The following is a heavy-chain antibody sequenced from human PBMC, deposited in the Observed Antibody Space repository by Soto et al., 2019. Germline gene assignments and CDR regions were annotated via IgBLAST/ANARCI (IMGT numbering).Heavy chain of an antibody. J-gene: IGHJ4*02. CDR3: TKNRWQGGWQLVE. CDR2: IDGSGGST. Sequence: EVQLLESGGGFVQPGGSLRLSCVASGFTFNNYGMTWVRQDPGTGLEWVSGIDGSGGSTQYADDLKGRFTISRDNSKCTLYLQLNSLRAEDTAVYHCTKNRWQGGWQLVEWGQGTLVTVSS. D-gene: IGHD6-6*01. V-gene: IGHV3-23*01. CDR1: GFTFNNYG.